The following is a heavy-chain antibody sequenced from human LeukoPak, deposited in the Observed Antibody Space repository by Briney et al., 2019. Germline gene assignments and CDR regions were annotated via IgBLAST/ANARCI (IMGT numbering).Heavy chain of an antibody. V-gene: IGHV1-69*13. CDR3: ARGRGLDYGGNSGSGY. CDR2: IIPIFGTA. Sequence: SVKVSFKASGGTFSSYAISWVRQAPGQGLEWMGGIIPIFGTANYAQKFQGRVTITADESTSTAYMELSSLRSEDTAVYYCARGRGLDYGGNSGSGYWGQGTLVTVSS. CDR1: GGTFSSYA. J-gene: IGHJ4*02. D-gene: IGHD4-23*01.